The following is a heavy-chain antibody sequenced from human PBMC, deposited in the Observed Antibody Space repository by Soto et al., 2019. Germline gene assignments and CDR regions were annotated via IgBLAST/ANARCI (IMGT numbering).Heavy chain of an antibody. CDR1: GFTFSSYA. D-gene: IGHD6-19*01. CDR2: ISGSGGST. J-gene: IGHJ4*02. V-gene: IGHV3-23*01. CDR3: ASRTSGWYFDY. Sequence: PGGSLRLSCTASGFTFSSYAMNWVRQAPGKGLEWVSVISGSGGSTYYADSVKGRFTISRDNSENTLYLQMNSLRAEDTAVYYCASRTSGWYFDYWGQGTLVTVSS.